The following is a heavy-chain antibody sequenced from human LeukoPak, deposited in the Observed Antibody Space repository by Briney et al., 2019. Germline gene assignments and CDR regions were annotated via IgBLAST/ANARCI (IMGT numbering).Heavy chain of an antibody. V-gene: IGHV4-61*10. CDR3: ARAASTLYFDSTHDAFDI. CDR1: GGSISSGSYY. J-gene: IGHJ3*02. D-gene: IGHD3-9*01. CDR2: IYYSGST. Sequence: PSETLSLTCTVSGGSISSGSYYWSWIRQPAGTGLEWIGYIYYSGSTNYNPSLKSRVTISVDTSKNQFSLKLSSVTAADTAVYYCARAASTLYFDSTHDAFDIWGQGTMVTVSS.